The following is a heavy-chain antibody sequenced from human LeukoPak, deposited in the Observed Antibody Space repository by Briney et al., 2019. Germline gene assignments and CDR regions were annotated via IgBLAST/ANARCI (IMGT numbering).Heavy chain of an antibody. CDR2: FYSGGST. Sequence: GGSLRLSCAASGFTFSNYAMSWVRQAPGKGLEWVSAFYSGGSTYSADSVKGRFTISRDSSKNTLYLQMNSLRAEDTAVYYCATSSSVDMVFDYWGQGTLVTVSS. V-gene: IGHV3-23*05. D-gene: IGHD5-24*01. CDR1: GFTFSNYA. CDR3: ATSSSVDMVFDY. J-gene: IGHJ4*02.